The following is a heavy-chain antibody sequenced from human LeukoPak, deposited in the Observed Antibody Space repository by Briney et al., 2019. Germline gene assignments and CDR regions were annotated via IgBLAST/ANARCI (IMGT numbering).Heavy chain of an antibody. J-gene: IGHJ6*03. V-gene: IGHV1-69*05. CDR1: GGTFSSYA. Sequence: SVKVSCKASGGTFSSYAISWVRQAPGQGLEWMGRIIPIFGTADYAQKFQGRVTITTDESTSTAYMELSSLRFEDTAVYYCARDRGGVSFYYYYMDVWGKGTTVTVSS. CDR2: IIPIFGTA. D-gene: IGHD3-10*01. CDR3: ARDRGGVSFYYYYMDV.